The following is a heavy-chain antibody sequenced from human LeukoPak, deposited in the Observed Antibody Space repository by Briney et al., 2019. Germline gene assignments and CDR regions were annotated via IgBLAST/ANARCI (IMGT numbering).Heavy chain of an antibody. CDR2: IYYSGST. V-gene: IGHV4-39*07. J-gene: IGHJ3*02. D-gene: IGHD6-13*01. CDR1: GGSISSSSYY. CDR3: ARVAYSSSWYLPGAFDI. Sequence: TSSETLSLTCTVSGGSISSSSYYWGWIRQPPGKGLEWIGSIYYSGSTYYNPSLKSRVTISVDTSKNQFSLKLSSVTAADTAVYYCARVAYSSSWYLPGAFDIWGQGTMVTVSS.